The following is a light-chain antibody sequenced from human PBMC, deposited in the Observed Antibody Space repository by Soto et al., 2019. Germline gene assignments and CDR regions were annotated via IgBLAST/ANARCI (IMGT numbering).Light chain of an antibody. CDR2: GAS. J-gene: IGKJ2*01. V-gene: IGKV3-20*01. Sequence: EIVLTQSPGTLSLSAGERATLSCRASQSVSNNYLAWYQQKPGQAPRLLIYGASSRATGIPDRFNGSGSGTDFILTISRLEPEDVAVYYCQQHGTSPYTFGQGTVLEIK. CDR3: QQHGTSPYT. CDR1: QSVSNNY.